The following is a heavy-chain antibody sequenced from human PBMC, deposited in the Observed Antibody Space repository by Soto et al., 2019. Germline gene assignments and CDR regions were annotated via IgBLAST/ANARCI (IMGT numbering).Heavy chain of an antibody. CDR2: INHSGST. V-gene: IGHV4-34*01. J-gene: IGHJ6*03. Sequence: SETLSLTCAVYGGSFSGYYWSWIRQPPGKGLEWIGEINHSGSTNYNPSLKSRVTISVDTSKNQFSLKLSSVTAADTAVYYCAREYCSGGSCYVPYYYYYYMDVWGKGTTVTVSS. CDR1: GGSFSGYY. D-gene: IGHD2-15*01. CDR3: AREYCSGGSCYVPYYYYYYMDV.